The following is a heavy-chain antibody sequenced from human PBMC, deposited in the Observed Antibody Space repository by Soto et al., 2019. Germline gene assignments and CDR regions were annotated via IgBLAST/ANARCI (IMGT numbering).Heavy chain of an antibody. V-gene: IGHV1-69*13. D-gene: IGHD3-10*01. J-gene: IGHJ6*02. CDR1: GGTFSSYA. Sequence: SVKVSCKASGGTFSSYAISWVRQAPGQGLEWMGGIIPIFGTANCAQKFQGRVTITADESTSTAYMELSSLRSEDTAVYYCAREKPSTFYGSGGKFGMDVWGQGTTVTVSS. CDR2: IIPIFGTA. CDR3: AREKPSTFYGSGGKFGMDV.